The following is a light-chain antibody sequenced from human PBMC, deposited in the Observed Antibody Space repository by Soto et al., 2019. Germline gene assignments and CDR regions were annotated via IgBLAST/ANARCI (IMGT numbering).Light chain of an antibody. Sequence: DIQMTQSPSTLSASVGDRVTITCRASQSISSWLAWYQQKPGKAPKLLIYKASSLESGVPSRFSGSGSGTEFTLTISSLQPDDFSTYYCQQYDTYSPTTFGGGTKVECK. CDR3: QQYDTYSPTT. CDR2: KAS. J-gene: IGKJ4*01. V-gene: IGKV1-5*03. CDR1: QSISSW.